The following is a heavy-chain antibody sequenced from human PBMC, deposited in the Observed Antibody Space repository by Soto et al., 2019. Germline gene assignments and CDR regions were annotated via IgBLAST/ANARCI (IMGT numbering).Heavy chain of an antibody. J-gene: IGHJ2*01. CDR3: ANRNWGGWYFDL. V-gene: IGHV3-23*01. D-gene: IGHD7-27*01. Sequence: EVQLLESGGGLVQPGGSLRLSCAASGFTFSSYAMSWVRQAPGKGLEWVSAISGSGGNTYYADSVKGRFNISRDNSKNTLYLQMNSLRAEDTAVYYCANRNWGGWYFDLWGRGTLVTVSS. CDR1: GFTFSSYA. CDR2: ISGSGGNT.